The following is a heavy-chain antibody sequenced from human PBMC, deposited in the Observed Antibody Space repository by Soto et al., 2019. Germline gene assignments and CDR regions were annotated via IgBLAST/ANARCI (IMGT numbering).Heavy chain of an antibody. CDR3: AKGPRYGDIYYFDY. J-gene: IGHJ4*02. D-gene: IGHD4-17*01. CDR1: GFTFSSYG. V-gene: IGHV3-30*18. Sequence: GGSLRLSCAASGFTFSSYGMHWVRQAPGKGLEWVAVISYDGSNEYYADSVKGRFTISRDNSKNTLYLQMNSLRAEDTAVYYCAKGPRYGDIYYFDYWGQGTLVTVSS. CDR2: ISYDGSNE.